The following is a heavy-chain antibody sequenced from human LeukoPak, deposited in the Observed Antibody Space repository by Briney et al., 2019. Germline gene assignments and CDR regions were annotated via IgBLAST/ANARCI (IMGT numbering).Heavy chain of an antibody. D-gene: IGHD3-16*01. Sequence: GESLKISCKASGYLFTSYWIGWVRQMSGKGLEWMGIIYPADSDTRYSPSFQGQVTISADKSTNTAYLQWASLKASDTAIYYCARSLGGRFYFMDVWGKGTTVTVSS. CDR1: GYLFTSYW. CDR3: ARSLGGRFYFMDV. J-gene: IGHJ6*03. CDR2: IYPADSDT. V-gene: IGHV5-51*01.